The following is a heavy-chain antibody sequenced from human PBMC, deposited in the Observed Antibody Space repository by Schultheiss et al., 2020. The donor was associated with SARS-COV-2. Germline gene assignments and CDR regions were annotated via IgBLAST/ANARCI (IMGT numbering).Heavy chain of an antibody. CDR1: GGSISSYY. D-gene: IGHD2-15*01. CDR2: IYYSGST. Sequence: SETLSLTCTVSGGSISSYYWSWIRQPPGKGLEWIGYIYYSGSTSYNPSLKNPVTISVDMSRNQFSLNLSSVTAADTAVYYCARHHFSGYCTGGSCEYYYYYYGMDVWGQGTTVTVAS. CDR3: ARHHFSGYCTGGSCEYYYYYYGMDV. V-gene: IGHV4-59*08. J-gene: IGHJ6*02.